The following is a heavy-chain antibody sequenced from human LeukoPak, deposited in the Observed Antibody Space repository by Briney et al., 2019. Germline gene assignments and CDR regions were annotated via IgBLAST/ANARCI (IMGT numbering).Heavy chain of an antibody. CDR3: ARDYYDSSGYHFSWYFDL. CDR2: ISSSSSYI. Sequence: GGSLRLSCAASGFTFSSYSMNWVRQAPGEGLEWVSSISSSSSYIYYADSVKGRFTISRDNAKNSLYLQMNSLRAEDTAVYYCARDYYDSSGYHFSWYFDLWGRGTLVTVSS. CDR1: GFTFSSYS. V-gene: IGHV3-21*01. J-gene: IGHJ2*01. D-gene: IGHD3-22*01.